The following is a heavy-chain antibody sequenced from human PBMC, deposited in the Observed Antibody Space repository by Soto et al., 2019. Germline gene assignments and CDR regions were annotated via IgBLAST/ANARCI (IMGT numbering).Heavy chain of an antibody. D-gene: IGHD2-2*01. CDR3: ARHFGTYCSSGYCSGFYYYAMDV. J-gene: IGHJ6*02. V-gene: IGHV4-39*01. CDR2: IYSSGTT. CDR1: GGSISSSDYY. Sequence: QLQLQESGPGLVKPSESLSLTCAVSGGSISSSDYYWGWIRQPPGKGLEWIGYIYSSGTTYSNPSLERRVTIYVDTSNNQFSLKVNSVTAADTAVYYCARHFGTYCSSGYCSGFYYYAMDVWGQGTAVTVSS.